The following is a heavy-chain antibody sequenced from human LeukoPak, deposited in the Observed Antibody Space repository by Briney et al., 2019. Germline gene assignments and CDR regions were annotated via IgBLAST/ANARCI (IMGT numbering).Heavy chain of an antibody. J-gene: IGHJ4*02. D-gene: IGHD3-22*01. V-gene: IGHV1-18*01. Sequence: ASVKVSCKASGYTFISYGINWVRQAPGQGLEWMGWISGCSGSTAYAQKFQGRVTMTTDTSTSTAYMELKSLRSDDTAVYYCARSMYYYESSGPDYWGQGTLVTVSS. CDR3: ARSMYYYESSGPDY. CDR2: ISGCSGST. CDR1: GYTFISYG.